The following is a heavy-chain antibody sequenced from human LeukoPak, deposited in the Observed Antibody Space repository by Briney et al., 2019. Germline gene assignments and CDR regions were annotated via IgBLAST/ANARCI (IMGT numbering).Heavy chain of an antibody. Sequence: QPGGSLRLSCAATGFTFSSYSMNWVRQAPGKGLEWVSSISSSSSYIYYADSVKGRFTISRDNAKNSLYLQMNSLRAEDTAVYYCARTPLDDYDDYFDYWGQGTLVTVSS. D-gene: IGHD4-17*01. CDR1: GFTFSSYS. CDR3: ARTPLDDYDDYFDY. J-gene: IGHJ4*02. CDR2: ISSSSSYI. V-gene: IGHV3-21*01.